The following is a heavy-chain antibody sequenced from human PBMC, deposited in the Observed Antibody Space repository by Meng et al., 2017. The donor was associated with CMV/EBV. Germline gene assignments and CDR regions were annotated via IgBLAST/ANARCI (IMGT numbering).Heavy chain of an antibody. Sequence: LLDAGGGLVQPGWSMSLSCAASGLTISNYWMSWVRQAPGKGLEWVANIKKDGSEKYYVDSVKGRFSISRDNADNSLYLQMNNLRAEGTAVYYCRLGHYSQDWGQGTLVTVSS. CDR2: IKKDGSEK. D-gene: IGHD4-17*01. V-gene: IGHV3-7*02. CDR3: RLGHYSQD. J-gene: IGHJ4*02. CDR1: GLTISNYW.